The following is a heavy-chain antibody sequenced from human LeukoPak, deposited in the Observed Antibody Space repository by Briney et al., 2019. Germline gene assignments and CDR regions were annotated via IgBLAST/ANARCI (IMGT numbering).Heavy chain of an antibody. CDR1: GGSISSYY. D-gene: IGHD3-9*01. Sequence: SETLSLTCTVSGGSISSYYWSWIRQPPGQGLEWIAYIHSSGYTNYNPSLKSRVTISVDTSKNQFSLKLSSVTAADTAVYYCARRSSYDILTGYGSGAFDIWGQGTMVTVSS. J-gene: IGHJ3*02. CDR2: IHSSGYT. CDR3: ARRSSYDILTGYGSGAFDI. V-gene: IGHV4-4*09.